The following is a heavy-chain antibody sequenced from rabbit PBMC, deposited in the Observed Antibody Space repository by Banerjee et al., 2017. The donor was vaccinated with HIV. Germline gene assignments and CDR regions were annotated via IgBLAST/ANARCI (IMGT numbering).Heavy chain of an antibody. CDR3: VSYDDYGDRNL. CDR2: INTGGSA. D-gene: IGHD2-1*01. V-gene: IGHV1S29*01. CDR1: GFDFSSYG. Sequence: QEQLVESGGGLVQPGGSLKLSCKASGFDFSSYGVSWVRQSPGKGLESIGFINTGGSAYYASWAKGRFTISDHNAQNTLYLQLNSLTAADTATYFCVSYDDYGDRNLWGQGTLVTVS. J-gene: IGHJ4*01.